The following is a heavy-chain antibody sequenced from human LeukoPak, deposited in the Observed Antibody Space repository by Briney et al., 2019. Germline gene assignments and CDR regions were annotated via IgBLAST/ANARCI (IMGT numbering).Heavy chain of an antibody. CDR3: AYTTGDSSYY. Sequence: SETLSLTCTVSGGSISSSSYYWGWIRQPPGKGLEWIGSIYYSGSTYYNPSLKSRVTISVDTSKNQFSLKLSSVIAADTAVYYCAYTTGDSSYYWGQGTLVTVSS. J-gene: IGHJ4*02. CDR1: GGSISSSSYY. D-gene: IGHD6-13*01. CDR2: IYYSGST. V-gene: IGHV4-39*01.